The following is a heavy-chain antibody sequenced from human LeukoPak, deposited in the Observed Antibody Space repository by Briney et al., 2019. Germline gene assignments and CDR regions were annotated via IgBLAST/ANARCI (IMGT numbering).Heavy chain of an antibody. V-gene: IGHV1-8*01. CDR3: ARGLGDYNTDWFPVSGY. CDR2: MNPDSGDT. Sequence: ASVKVSCKASGYTFTNYYIHWVRQAPGQGLEWMGWMNPDSGDTGYAQKFQGRVTMTRNTAINTAYMELSSLGSEDTAIYYCARGLGDYNTDWFPVSGYWGQGTLVTVSS. J-gene: IGHJ4*02. CDR1: GYTFTNYY. D-gene: IGHD3-9*01.